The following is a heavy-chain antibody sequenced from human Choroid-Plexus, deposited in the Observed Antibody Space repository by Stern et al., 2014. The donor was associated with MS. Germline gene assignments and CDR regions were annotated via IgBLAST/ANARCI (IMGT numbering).Heavy chain of an antibody. D-gene: IGHD3-22*01. V-gene: IGHV1-18*01. Sequence: QVQLVQSGAEVKKPGASVKVSCKASGYTFTSYGISWVRQAPGQGLEYMGWISAHNGHTNYAQRFQGRVALTTDTSTTTAYMELMSLRSDDTAVYYCARERGYYESSGYYAMKDGYWGQGTPVTVSS. CDR3: ARERGYYESSGYYAMKDGY. CDR2: ISAHNGHT. J-gene: IGHJ4*02. CDR1: GYTFTSYG.